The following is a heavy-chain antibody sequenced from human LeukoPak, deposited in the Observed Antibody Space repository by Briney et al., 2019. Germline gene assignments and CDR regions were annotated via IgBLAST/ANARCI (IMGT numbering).Heavy chain of an antibody. CDR1: DGSFSGYY. CDR3: ARVHGYYDILTGYYRYYFDY. V-gene: IGHV4-34*01. Sequence: SETLSLTCAVYDGSFSGYYWTWIRQPPGGGLEWIGEINHSGSTNYNPSLKSRVTISVDTSKNQFSLKLTSVTAADTAVYYCARVHGYYDILTGYYRYYFDYWGQGTLVTVSS. J-gene: IGHJ4*02. CDR2: INHSGST. D-gene: IGHD3-9*01.